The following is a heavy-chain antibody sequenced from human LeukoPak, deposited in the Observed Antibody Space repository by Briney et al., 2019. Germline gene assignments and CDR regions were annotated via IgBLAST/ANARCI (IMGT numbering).Heavy chain of an antibody. D-gene: IGHD3-10*01. Sequence: GGSLRLSCAASGFTFSSYAMSWVRQAPGKGLEWVSAISGSGGSTYYADSVKGRFTISRDNAKNSLYLQMNSLRGEDTAVYYCARELWFGDSAFDIWGQGTMVTVSS. CDR3: ARELWFGDSAFDI. CDR1: GFTFSSYA. J-gene: IGHJ3*02. V-gene: IGHV3-23*01. CDR2: ISGSGGST.